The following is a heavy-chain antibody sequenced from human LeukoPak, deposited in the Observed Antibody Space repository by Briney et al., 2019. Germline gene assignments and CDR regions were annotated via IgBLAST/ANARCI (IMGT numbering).Heavy chain of an antibody. CDR2: MNPNSGNT. Sequence: ASVKVSCKASGYTFTSYDINWVRQATGQGLEWMGWMNPNSGNTGYAQKFQGRVTMTRNTSISTAYMELSSLRSEDTAVYYCARTYSSGWYGLRVTVKNAFGIWGQGTMVTVSS. D-gene: IGHD6-19*01. V-gene: IGHV1-8*01. CDR1: GYTFTSYD. CDR3: ARTYSSGWYGLRVTVKNAFGI. J-gene: IGHJ3*02.